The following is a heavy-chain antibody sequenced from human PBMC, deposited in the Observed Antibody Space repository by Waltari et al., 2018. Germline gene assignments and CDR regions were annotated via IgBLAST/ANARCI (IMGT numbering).Heavy chain of an antibody. J-gene: IGHJ4*02. V-gene: IGHV3-9*02. CDR3: AKLAGDNYDNTGYSSEDY. Sequence: VQLVEYGGGWVQPGRSLRLSCVVPGVNSEDFAIDGVRQAPGKDLEWVSGISWNSGNKAYADSVKGRVTISRDNARKSLYLQLNSLRPEDTAMYYCAKLAGDNYDNTGYSSEDYWGRGTLVTVSS. CDR1: GVNSEDFA. D-gene: IGHD3-22*01. CDR2: ISWNSGNK.